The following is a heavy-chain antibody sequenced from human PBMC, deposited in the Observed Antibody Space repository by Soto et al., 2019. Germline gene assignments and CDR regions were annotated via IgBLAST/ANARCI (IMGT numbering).Heavy chain of an antibody. CDR3: AREMNYYDTSGDSYFDY. CDR2: IYYSGST. J-gene: IGHJ4*02. Sequence: QVQLQESGPGLVKPSQTLSLTCTVSGGSISSGTYHWTWIRQHPEKGLEWIGYIYYSGSTYYNPYRKSRVTISVYTSKNQFSLRLSSVTAADTAVYYCAREMNYYDTSGDSYFDYWGQGTLVTVSS. CDR1: GGSISSGTYH. D-gene: IGHD3-22*01. V-gene: IGHV4-31*03.